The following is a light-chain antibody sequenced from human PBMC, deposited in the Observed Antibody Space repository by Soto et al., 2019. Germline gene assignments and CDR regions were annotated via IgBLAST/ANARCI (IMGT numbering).Light chain of an antibody. V-gene: IGLV2-11*01. Sequence: QSVLTQPRSVSGSPGQSVTISCTGTSSDVGGYNYVSWYQQHPGKAPKLMIYDVSNRPSGVSNRFSGSKSGNTASLTISGLQAEDEADYYCSSYTSSSNYVFGTGTKVTVL. CDR3: SSYTSSSNYV. J-gene: IGLJ1*01. CDR1: SSDVGGYNY. CDR2: DVS.